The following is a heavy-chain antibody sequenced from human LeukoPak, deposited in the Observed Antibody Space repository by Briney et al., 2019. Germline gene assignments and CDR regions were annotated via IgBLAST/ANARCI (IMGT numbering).Heavy chain of an antibody. J-gene: IGHJ6*03. D-gene: IGHD2-15*01. CDR3: ARCPYCSGGSCYSGYYYYMDV. V-gene: IGHV4-38-2*01. CDR1: GYSISSGYY. Sequence: PSETLSLTCAVSGYSISSGYYWGWIRQPPGKGLEWIGSIYHSGSTHYNPSLKSRVTISVDTSKNQFSLKLSSVTAADTAVYYCARCPYCSGGSCYSGYYYYMDVWGKGTTVTVS. CDR2: IYHSGST.